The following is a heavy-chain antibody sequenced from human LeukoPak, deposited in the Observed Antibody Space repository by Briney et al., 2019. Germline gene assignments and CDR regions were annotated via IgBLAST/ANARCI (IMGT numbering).Heavy chain of an antibody. D-gene: IGHD4-17*01. CDR2: IYYSGST. CDR3: ARDNYGDNYYYYYYMDV. CDR1: GGSISSYY. J-gene: IGHJ6*03. V-gene: IGHV4-59*01. Sequence: SETLSLTCTVSGGSISSYYWSWIRQPPGKGLKWIGYIYYSGSTNYNPSLKSRVTISVDTSKNQFSLKLSSVTAADTAVYYCARDNYGDNYYYYYYMDVWGKGTTVTVSS.